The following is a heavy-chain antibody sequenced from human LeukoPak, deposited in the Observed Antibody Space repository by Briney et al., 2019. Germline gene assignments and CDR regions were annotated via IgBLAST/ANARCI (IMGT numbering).Heavy chain of an antibody. D-gene: IGHD3-22*01. V-gene: IGHV3-21*01. CDR2: ISSSSSYI. CDR1: GFTFSSYD. Sequence: GSLRLSCAASGFTFSSYDMNWVRQAPGKGLEWVSSISSSSSYIYYADSVKGRFTISRDNAKNSLYLQMNSLRAEDTAVYYCARDRITMIVVAPNWFDPWGQGTLVTVSS. CDR3: ARDRITMIVVAPNWFDP. J-gene: IGHJ5*02.